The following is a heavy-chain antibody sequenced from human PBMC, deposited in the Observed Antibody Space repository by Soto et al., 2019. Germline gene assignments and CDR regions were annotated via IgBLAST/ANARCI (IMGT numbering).Heavy chain of an antibody. J-gene: IGHJ6*02. CDR1: GFTFSNAW. Sequence: SGGSLRLSCAASGFTFSNAWMSWVRQAPGKGLEWVGRIKSKTDGWTTDYAAPVKGRFTISRDDSKNTLYLQMNSLKTEDTAVYYCTTSLNYGDYVYYYGMDVWGQGTTVTVSS. D-gene: IGHD4-17*01. CDR3: TTSLNYGDYVYYYGMDV. CDR2: IKSKTDGWTT. V-gene: IGHV3-15*01.